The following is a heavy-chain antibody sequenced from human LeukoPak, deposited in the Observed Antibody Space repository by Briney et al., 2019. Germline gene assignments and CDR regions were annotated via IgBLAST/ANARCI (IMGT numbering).Heavy chain of an antibody. CDR3: ARALGIVSENYFDY. CDR2: IYYSGST. D-gene: IGHD3-16*02. Sequence: PSETLSLTCTVSGGSISSYYWSWIRQPPGKGLEWIGYIYYSGSTNYNPSLKSRVTISVDTSKNQFSLKLSSVTAADTAVYYCARALGIVSENYFDYWGQGTLVTVSS. J-gene: IGHJ4*02. CDR1: GGSISSYY. V-gene: IGHV4-59*01.